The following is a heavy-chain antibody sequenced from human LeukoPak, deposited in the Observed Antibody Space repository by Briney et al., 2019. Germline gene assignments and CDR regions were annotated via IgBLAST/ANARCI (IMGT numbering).Heavy chain of an antibody. CDR2: IIPIFGTA. CDR1: GGTFSSYA. Sequence: SVTLSCTASGGTFSSYAISWVRQAPGQGLEWMGGIIPIFGTANCAQKFQGRVTITADESTSTAYMELSSLRSEDTAVYYCARDFPYYYESSGFQHWGQGTLVTVSS. CDR3: ARDFPYYYESSGFQH. D-gene: IGHD3-22*01. V-gene: IGHV1-69*13. J-gene: IGHJ1*01.